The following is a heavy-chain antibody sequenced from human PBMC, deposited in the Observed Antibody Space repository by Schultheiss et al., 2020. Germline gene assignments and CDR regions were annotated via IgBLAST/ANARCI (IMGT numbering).Heavy chain of an antibody. CDR2: ISGSGGST. CDR1: GFTFSSYA. CDR3: ARDGPVYSSRPLLL. V-gene: IGHV3-23*01. D-gene: IGHD6-13*01. J-gene: IGHJ4*02. Sequence: GGSLRLSCAASGFTFSSYAMSWVRQAPGKGLEWVSAISGSGGSTYYADSVKGRFTISRDNSKNTLYLQMNSLRAEDTAVYYCARDGPVYSSRPLLLWGQGTLVTVSS.